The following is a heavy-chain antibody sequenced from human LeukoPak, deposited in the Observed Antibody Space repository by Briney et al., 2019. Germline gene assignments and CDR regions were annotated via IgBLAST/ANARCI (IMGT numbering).Heavy chain of an antibody. CDR1: GYTFTGYY. D-gene: IGHD1-26*01. J-gene: IGHJ3*02. CDR3: VRGRGGGSYLGAFDI. V-gene: IGHV1-2*02. CDR2: INPNSGGT. Sequence: ASVKVSCKASGYTFTGYYMHWVRQAPGQGLEWMGWINPNSGGTNYAQKIQGRVTMTRDTSISTAYMELGRLGSDDRAVYYCVRGRGGGSYLGAFDIWGQGTMVTVSS.